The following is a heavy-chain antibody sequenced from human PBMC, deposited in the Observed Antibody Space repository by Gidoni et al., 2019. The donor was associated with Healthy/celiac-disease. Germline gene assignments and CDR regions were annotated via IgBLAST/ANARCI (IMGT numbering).Heavy chain of an antibody. CDR1: GFTFSSYG. Sequence: QVQLVESGGGVVQPGRSLRLSCAASGFTFSSYGMHWVRQAPGKGLEWVAVIWYDGSNKYYADSVKGRFTISRDNSKNTLYLQMNSLRAEDTAVYYCATYPVLLWFGELISWDDGMDVWGQGTTVTVSS. CDR3: ATYPVLLWFGELISWDDGMDV. J-gene: IGHJ6*02. V-gene: IGHV3-33*01. CDR2: IWYDGSNK. D-gene: IGHD3-10*01.